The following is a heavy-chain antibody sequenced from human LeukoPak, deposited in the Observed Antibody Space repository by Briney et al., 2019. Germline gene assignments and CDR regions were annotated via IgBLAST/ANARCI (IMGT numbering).Heavy chain of an antibody. J-gene: IGHJ3*02. CDR3: ARDRQHRDAFDI. V-gene: IGHV4-59*01. CDR2: IYYSGST. CDR1: GVSISSYY. Sequence: SETLSLTCTVSGVSISSYYWSWVRQPPGEGLEWIGYIYYSGSTNYNPSLKSRVTTSVDTSKNQFSLKLSSVTAADTAVYYCARDRQHRDAFDIWGQGTMVTVSS.